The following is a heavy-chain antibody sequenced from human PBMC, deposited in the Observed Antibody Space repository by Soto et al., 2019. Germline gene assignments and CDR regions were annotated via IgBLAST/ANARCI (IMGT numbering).Heavy chain of an antibody. CDR2: ISSSSSYI. CDR3: ARVVLQAAGTGGMDV. Sequence: GGSLRLSCAASGFTFSTYAMAWVRQAPGKGLEWVSSISSSSSYIYYADSVKGRFTISRDNAKNSLYLQMNSLRAEDTAVYYCARVVLQAAGTGGMDVWGQGTTVTAP. D-gene: IGHD6-13*01. V-gene: IGHV3-21*01. CDR1: GFTFSTYA. J-gene: IGHJ6*02.